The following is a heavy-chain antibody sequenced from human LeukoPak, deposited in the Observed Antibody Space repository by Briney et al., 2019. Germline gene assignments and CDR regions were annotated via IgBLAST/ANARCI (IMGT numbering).Heavy chain of an antibody. CDR1: GGTFSSYA. Sequence: ASVKVSCKASGGTFSSYAISWVRQAPGQGLEWMGRIIPILGIANYAQKFQGRVTITADKSTSTAYMELSSLRSEDTAVYYCAGGDGYNFEGDFDYWGQGTLVTVSS. D-gene: IGHD5-24*01. CDR2: IIPILGIA. V-gene: IGHV1-69*04. J-gene: IGHJ4*02. CDR3: AGGDGYNFEGDFDY.